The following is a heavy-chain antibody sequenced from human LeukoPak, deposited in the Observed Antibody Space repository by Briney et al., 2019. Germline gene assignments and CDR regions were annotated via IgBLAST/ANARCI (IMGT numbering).Heavy chain of an antibody. V-gene: IGHV3-7*01. CDR2: IKQDGSEK. D-gene: IGHD2-15*01. J-gene: IGHJ6*03. Sequence: PGGSLRLSCAASGFTFSSYGMSWVRQAPGKGLEWVANIKQDGSEKYYVDSVKGRFTISRDNAKNSLYLQMNSLRAEDTAVYYCARSGGSRKSYYYYMDVWGKGTTVTVSS. CDR3: ARSGGSRKSYYYYMDV. CDR1: GFTFSSYG.